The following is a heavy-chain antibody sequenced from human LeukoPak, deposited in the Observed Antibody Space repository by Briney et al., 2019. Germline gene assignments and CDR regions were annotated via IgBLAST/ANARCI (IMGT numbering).Heavy chain of an antibody. CDR2: IYYTGST. CDR1: GGSINSYY. CDR3: AREDYGDANWFDP. J-gene: IGHJ5*02. Sequence: SETLSLTCTVSGGSINSYYWSWIRQPPGKGLEWIGYIYYTGSTNYNPSLESRVTISVDTSKNQFSLKLRSVTAADTAVYYCAREDYGDANWFDPWGQGTLVTVSS. V-gene: IGHV4-59*12. D-gene: IGHD4-17*01.